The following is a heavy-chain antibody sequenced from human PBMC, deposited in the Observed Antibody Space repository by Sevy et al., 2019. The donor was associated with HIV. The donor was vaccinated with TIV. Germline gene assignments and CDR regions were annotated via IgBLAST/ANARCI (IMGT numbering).Heavy chain of an antibody. D-gene: IGHD3-10*01. J-gene: IGHJ6*02. CDR2: INPNSGGT. V-gene: IGHV1-2*06. CDR3: ARDKGYMVRGVITYGMDV. CDR1: GYTFTGYY. Sequence: ASVKVSCKASGYTFTGYYMHWVRQAPGQGLEWMGRINPNSGGTNYAQKFQGRVTMTRDTSISTAYMELSRLSSDDTAVYYCARDKGYMVRGVITYGMDVWGQGTTVTVSS.